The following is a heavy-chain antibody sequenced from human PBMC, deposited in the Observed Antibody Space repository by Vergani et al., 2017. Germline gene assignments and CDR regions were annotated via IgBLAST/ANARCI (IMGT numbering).Heavy chain of an antibody. V-gene: IGHV6-1*01. CDR3: ARDRTHIAVAGTWFDP. J-gene: IGHJ5*02. CDR1: GDSVSSNSAA. D-gene: IGHD6-19*01. CDR2: TYYRSKWYN. Sequence: QVQLQQSGPGLVKPSQTLSLTCAISGDSVSSNSAAWNWIRPSPSRGLEWLGRTYYRSKWYNDYAVSVKSRITINPDTSKNQFTLQLNSVTPEDTAVYYCARDRTHIAVAGTWFDPWGQGTMVTVSS.